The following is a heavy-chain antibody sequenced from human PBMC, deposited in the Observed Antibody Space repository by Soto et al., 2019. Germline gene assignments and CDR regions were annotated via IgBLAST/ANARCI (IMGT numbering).Heavy chain of an antibody. V-gene: IGHV3-33*01. CDR3: ARTVPRLYTGMDV. Sequence: GGSLRLSCAASGFTFSSYGIHWVRQPPGKGLEWVALIWYDGSKKYYGDSVKGRFTISRDDSKNTLYLQMNSLRAEDTAVYYCARTVPRLYTGMDVWGRGTTVTVSS. D-gene: IGHD4-4*01. CDR1: GFTFSSYG. CDR2: IWYDGSKK. J-gene: IGHJ6*02.